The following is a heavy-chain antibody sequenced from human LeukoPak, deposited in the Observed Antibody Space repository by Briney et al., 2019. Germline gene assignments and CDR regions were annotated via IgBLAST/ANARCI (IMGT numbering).Heavy chain of an antibody. J-gene: IGHJ4*02. CDR1: GGSISSYY. V-gene: IGHV4-59*01. Sequence: PSETLSLTCTVSGGSISSYYWSWIRQPPGKGLEWIGYIYYSGSTNYNPSLKSRVTISVDTSKNQFSLKLSSVTAADTAVYYCAREGAPDCYDSSGYGFDYWGQGTLVTVSS. CDR3: AREGAPDCYDSSGYGFDY. D-gene: IGHD3-22*01. CDR2: IYYSGST.